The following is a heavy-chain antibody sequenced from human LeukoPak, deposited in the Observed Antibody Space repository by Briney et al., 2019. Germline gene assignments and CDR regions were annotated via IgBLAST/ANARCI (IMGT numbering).Heavy chain of an antibody. J-gene: IGHJ4*02. V-gene: IGHV3-21*01. CDR2: ISSSSTYI. CDR1: GFTFSSYS. D-gene: IGHD3-22*01. Sequence: GMSLRPSCAASGFTFSSYSMNWVRQAPGKGLEWVSSISSSSTYIYYADSVKGRFTISRGNAKNSLYLQMNSLRAEDTAVYYCARDLGLPEFPDSSDYYYFDYWGQGTLVTVSS. CDR3: ARDLGLPEFPDSSDYYYFDY.